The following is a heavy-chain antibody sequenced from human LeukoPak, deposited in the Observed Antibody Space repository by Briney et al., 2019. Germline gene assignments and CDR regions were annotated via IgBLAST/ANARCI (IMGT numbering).Heavy chain of an antibody. J-gene: IGHJ4*02. CDR1: GYTFTGYY. D-gene: IGHD1-26*01. Sequence: ASVKVSCKASGYTFTGYYMHWVRQAPGQGLEWMGWINPNSGGTNYAQKFQGRVTMTRDTSISTAYMELSRLRSDDTAVYYCAREFSGSYYTSDYWGQGTLVTVSS. CDR2: INPNSGGT. V-gene: IGHV1-2*02. CDR3: AREFSGSYYTSDY.